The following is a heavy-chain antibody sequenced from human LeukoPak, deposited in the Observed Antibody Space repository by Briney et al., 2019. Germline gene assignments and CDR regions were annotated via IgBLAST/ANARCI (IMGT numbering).Heavy chain of an antibody. CDR3: AGERTLAVTNYNWFDP. CDR2: ISSSGSII. D-gene: IGHD6-19*01. CDR1: GFTFSDYY. J-gene: IGHJ5*02. V-gene: IGHV3-11*01. Sequence: GGSLRLSCAASGFTFSDYYMSWIRQAPGKGLEWVSHISSSGSIIFYADSVKGRFTISRDNAKNSLYLQMNSLRAEDTAVYYCAGERTLAVTNYNWFDPWGQGTLVTVSS.